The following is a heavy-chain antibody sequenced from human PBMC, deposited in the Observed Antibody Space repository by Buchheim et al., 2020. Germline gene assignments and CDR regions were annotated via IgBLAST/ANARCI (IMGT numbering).Heavy chain of an antibody. Sequence: EVFLVESGGHLVQPGGSLRLSCAASGFPFGGYEMNWVRQAPGKGLECIAYISASGGRTYYVDSVRGRFTIPRDNATNSLYLQMSSLRVEDTAVYYCAADPHYPSGSYWGRGTL. CDR1: GFPFGGYE. CDR3: AADPHYPSGSY. CDR2: ISASGGRT. D-gene: IGHD3-10*01. J-gene: IGHJ1*01. V-gene: IGHV3-48*03.